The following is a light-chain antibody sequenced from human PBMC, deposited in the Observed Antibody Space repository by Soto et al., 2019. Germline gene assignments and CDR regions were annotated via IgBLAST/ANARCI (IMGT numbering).Light chain of an antibody. CDR3: SSYVGSNNLL. Sequence: QSALTQPPSASGSPGQSVTISCTGSSSDVGGYNYVSWYQQHPGKAPKIIIYEVTKRPSGVPDRFSGSKSGNTASPTVSGPEAEDVAAYYSSSYVGSNNLLFGGGTKLTVL. CDR1: SSDVGGYNY. V-gene: IGLV2-8*01. J-gene: IGLJ2*01. CDR2: EVT.